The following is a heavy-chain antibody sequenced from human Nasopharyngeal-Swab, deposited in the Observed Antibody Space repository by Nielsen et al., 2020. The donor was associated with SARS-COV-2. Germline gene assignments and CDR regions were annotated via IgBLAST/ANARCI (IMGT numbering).Heavy chain of an antibody. CDR3: ARMDTAMATPLNYYYYYGMDV. V-gene: IGHV4-59*08. Sequence: SETLSPTCTVSGGSISSYYWSWIRQPPGKGLEWIGYIYYSGSTNYNPSLKSRVTISVDTSKNQFSLKLSSVTAADTAVYYCARMDTAMATPLNYYYYYGMDVWGQGTTVTVSS. CDR2: IYYSGST. D-gene: IGHD5-18*01. J-gene: IGHJ6*02. CDR1: GGSISSYY.